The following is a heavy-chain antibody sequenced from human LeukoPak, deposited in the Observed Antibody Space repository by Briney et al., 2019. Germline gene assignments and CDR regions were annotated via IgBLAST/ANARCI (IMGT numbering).Heavy chain of an antibody. Sequence: SETLSLTCTVSGGSISSYYWSWIRQSPGKGLEWIGYIYYSGSTNYNPSLKSRVTISIDTSKIQFSLMLSSVTAADTAMYYCARNDYYDLGTYHSGFDYWGLGTLVTVSS. CDR2: IYYSGST. J-gene: IGHJ4*02. CDR3: ARNDYYDLGTYHSGFDY. V-gene: IGHV4-59*01. CDR1: GGSISSYY. D-gene: IGHD3-10*01.